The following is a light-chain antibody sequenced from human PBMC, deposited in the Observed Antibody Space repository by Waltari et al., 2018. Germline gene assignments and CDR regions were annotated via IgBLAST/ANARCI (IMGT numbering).Light chain of an antibody. V-gene: IGLV2-14*03. CDR3: SSYTSDKTYV. CDR1: SSDVGGYNF. Sequence: QSALTQPASVSGSPGQSITISCTGSSSDVGGYNFVSWYQQHPGKAPKLMIYDVTIRASGVSDRFSVSKSDNTASLTISGLQAEDEADYYCSSYTSDKTYVFAFGTKVTVL. CDR2: DVT. J-gene: IGLJ1*01.